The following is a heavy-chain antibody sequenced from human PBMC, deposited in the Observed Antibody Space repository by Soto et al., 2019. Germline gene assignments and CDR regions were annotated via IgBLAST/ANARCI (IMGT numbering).Heavy chain of an antibody. D-gene: IGHD1-1*01. CDR2: IGPDGSST. V-gene: IGHV3-74*01. CDR1: VFTFSSHW. J-gene: IGHJ4*02. CDR3: ARDNNWSYDY. Sequence: GPLRLSCAASVFTFSSHWMHWVRQAPGKGLVWVSHIGPDGSSTRDADSVQGRFTISRDNARNTLYLQMNSLRDEDTAAYYCARDNNWSYDYLGQGILVTVSS.